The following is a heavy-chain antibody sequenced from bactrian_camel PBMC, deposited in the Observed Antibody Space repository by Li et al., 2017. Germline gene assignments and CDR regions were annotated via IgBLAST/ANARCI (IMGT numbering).Heavy chain of an antibody. V-gene: IGHV3S55*01. D-gene: IGHD4*01. Sequence: HVQLVESGGGLVQPGGSLRLSCTASGLTFDDSDMGWYRQAPGNECELVSTISSDGSTYYRDSVKGRFNISQDDAKSTLYLQMDNLKPDDTGMYYCAAGNCYYRDTVTRLRPAHWGQGTQVTVS. CDR1: GLTFDDSD. J-gene: IGHJ4*01. CDR3: AAGNCYYRDTVTRLRPAH. CDR2: ISSDGST.